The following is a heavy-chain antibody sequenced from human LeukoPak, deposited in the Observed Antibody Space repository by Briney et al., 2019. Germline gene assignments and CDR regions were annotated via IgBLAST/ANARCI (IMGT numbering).Heavy chain of an antibody. V-gene: IGHV3-30*18. CDR1: GFTFSSYG. CDR2: ISYDGSNK. D-gene: IGHD2-2*01. CDR3: AKDSSAPAANGGFVP. Sequence: GGSLRLSCAASGFTFSSYGMHWVRQAPGKGLEWVAVISYDGSNKYYADPVKGRFTISRDNSKNTLYLQMNSLRAEDTAVYYGAKDSSAPAANGGFVPWGQGTLVTVPS. J-gene: IGHJ5*02.